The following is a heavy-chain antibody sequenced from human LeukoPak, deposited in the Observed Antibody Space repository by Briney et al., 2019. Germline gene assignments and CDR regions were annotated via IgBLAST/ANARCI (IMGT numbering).Heavy chain of an antibody. Sequence: SETPSLTCAVSGGSISSTNWWSWVRQPPGKGLEWIGEIYHSGSTNYNPSLKGRVTISVDKSKNQFSLKLSSVTAADTAVYYCARLWTGYSDSSGYYYLDYWGQGTLVTVSS. CDR3: ARLWTGYSDSSGYYYLDY. D-gene: IGHD3-22*01. J-gene: IGHJ4*02. V-gene: IGHV4-4*02. CDR2: IYHSGST. CDR1: GGSISSTNW.